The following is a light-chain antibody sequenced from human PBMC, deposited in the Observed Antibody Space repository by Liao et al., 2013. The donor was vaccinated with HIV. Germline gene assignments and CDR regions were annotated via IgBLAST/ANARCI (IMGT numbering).Light chain of an antibody. V-gene: IGLV3-21*04. CDR1: NIGSKS. Sequence: SYVLTQPPSESVAPGQTARITCGGSNIGSKSVHWYQLRPGQAPVLVIYYDSDRPSGIPERFSGSNSGNTATLTISRVEAGDEADYYCQVWDSSSDHVVFGGGTKLTVL. J-gene: IGLJ2*01. CDR3: QVWDSSSDHVV. CDR2: YDS.